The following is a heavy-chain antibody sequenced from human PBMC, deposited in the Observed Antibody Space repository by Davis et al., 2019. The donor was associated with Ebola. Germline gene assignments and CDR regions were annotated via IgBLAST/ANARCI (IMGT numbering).Heavy chain of an antibody. CDR1: GGSISGGDFF. V-gene: IGHV4-30-4*01. Sequence: SETLSLTCTVSGGSISGGDFFWSWIRQPPGKGLEWIGYIYPSGNAYYSPSLKSRVTISVDTSKNQFSLRVRSVTAADTAVYYCVRGWPSSVTTDFYAMDAWGKGTTVIVSS. J-gene: IGHJ6*04. CDR2: IYPSGNA. D-gene: IGHD4-17*01. CDR3: VRGWPSSVTTDFYAMDA.